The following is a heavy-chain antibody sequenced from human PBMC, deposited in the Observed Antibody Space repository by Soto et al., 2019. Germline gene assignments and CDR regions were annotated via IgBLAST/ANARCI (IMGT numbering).Heavy chain of an antibody. CDR3: ARRRIATFGVVITGYGMDV. CDR2: NYHSGTA. J-gene: IGHJ6*02. V-gene: IGHV4-4*02. CDR1: GGSIGNNNC. Sequence: PSETLSVTCAVSGGSIGNNNCWNWVRQPPGKGLEWIGENYHSGTANYNRSLKSRVTISGDKSNKKFSLTLNSVTAADTAVYYCARRRIATFGVVITGYGMDVWAQGTTVTVCS. D-gene: IGHD3-3*01.